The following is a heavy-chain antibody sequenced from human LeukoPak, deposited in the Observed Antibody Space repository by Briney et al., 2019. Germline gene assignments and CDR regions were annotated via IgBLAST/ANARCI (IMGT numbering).Heavy chain of an antibody. D-gene: IGHD5-18*01. J-gene: IGHJ4*02. V-gene: IGHV5-51*01. CDR1: GYSFSNYW. Sequence: GESLKISCKGSGYSFSNYWIGWVRQMPGKGPEWMGIIHPGDSGTRYSPSFQGQVTMSVDESITTAYLQWNSLRASDSAIYYCARGGSYRYGSSDYWGQGTLVTVSS. CDR2: IHPGDSGT. CDR3: ARGGSYRYGSSDY.